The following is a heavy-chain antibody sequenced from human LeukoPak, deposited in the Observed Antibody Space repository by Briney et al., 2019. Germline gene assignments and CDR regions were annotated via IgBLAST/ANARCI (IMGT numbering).Heavy chain of an antibody. CDR2: IWYGGSNK. CDR3: AKGGQLVDYYYYYMDV. D-gene: IGHD6-6*01. J-gene: IGHJ6*03. CDR1: GFTFSSYG. V-gene: IGHV3-30*18. Sequence: PGRSLRLSCAASGFTFSSYGMDWVRQAPGKGLEWVAVIWYGGSNKYYADSVKGRFTISRDNSKNTLYLQMNSLRAEDTAVYYCAKGGQLVDYYYYYMDVWGKGTTVTVSS.